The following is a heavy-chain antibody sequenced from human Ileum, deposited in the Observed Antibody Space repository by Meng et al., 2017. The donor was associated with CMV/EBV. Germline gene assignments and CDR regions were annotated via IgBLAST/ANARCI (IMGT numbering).Heavy chain of an antibody. CDR1: GFTVGDNF. CDR2: IYNDGRT. Sequence: EWELVWSGGGLVLPVGRWRLSCAVSGFTVGDNFMTWVRQTPGKGLEWVSFIYNDGRTYYVDSVKGRFTISRDNFKNTLYLQMNSLRVEDTALYFCVRMDWGSGLSDYWGQGTLVTVSS. CDR3: VRMDWGSGLSDY. V-gene: IGHV3-66*01. J-gene: IGHJ4*02. D-gene: IGHD3/OR15-3a*01.